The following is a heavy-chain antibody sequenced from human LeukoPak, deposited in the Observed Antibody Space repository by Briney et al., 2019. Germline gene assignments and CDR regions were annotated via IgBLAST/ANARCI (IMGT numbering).Heavy chain of an antibody. V-gene: IGHV4-61*01. J-gene: IGHJ4*02. CDR1: GYSISSGYY. Sequence: SETLSLTCAVSGYSISSGYYWSWIRQPPGKGLEWIGYIYYSGSTNYNPSLKSRVTISVDTSKNQFSLELSSVTAADTAVYYCARDGERYFDWLTLDYWGQGTLVTVSS. D-gene: IGHD3-9*01. CDR3: ARDGERYFDWLTLDY. CDR2: IYYSGST.